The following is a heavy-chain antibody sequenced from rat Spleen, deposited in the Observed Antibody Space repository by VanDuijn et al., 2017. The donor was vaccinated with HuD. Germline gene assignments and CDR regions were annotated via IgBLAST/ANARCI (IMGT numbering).Heavy chain of an antibody. CDR2: MWSDGDT. CDR3: ARMNYPGIRPEGY. V-gene: IGHV2-32*01. J-gene: IGHJ2*01. Sequence: YHVHWVRQPPGKGLEWMGVMWSDGDTSYNSALKSRLSISRDTSKSQVFLKMNSLQTEDTATYYCARMNYPGIRPEGYWGQGVMVTVSS. CDR1: YH. D-gene: IGHD1-4*01.